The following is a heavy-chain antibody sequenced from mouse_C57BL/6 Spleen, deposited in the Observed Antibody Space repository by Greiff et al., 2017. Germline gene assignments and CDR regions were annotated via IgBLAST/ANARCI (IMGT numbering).Heavy chain of an antibody. CDR2: IRNKANGYTT. J-gene: IGHJ2*01. CDR3: ARGGGTWGYYCDY. CDR1: GFTFTDYY. D-gene: IGHD4-1*01. V-gene: IGHV7-3*01. Sequence: EVMLVESGGGLVQPGGSLSLSCAASGFTFTDYYMSWVRQPPGKALEWLGFIRNKANGYTTEYSASVKGRFTISRDNSQSILYLQMNALRAEDSATYYCARGGGTWGYYCDYWGRGTTLTVSS.